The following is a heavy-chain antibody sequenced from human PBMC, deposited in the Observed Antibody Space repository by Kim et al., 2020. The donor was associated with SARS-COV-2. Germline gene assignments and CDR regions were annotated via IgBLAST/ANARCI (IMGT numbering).Heavy chain of an antibody. CDR2: ISYDGSNK. V-gene: IGHV3-30*03. D-gene: IGHD1-1*01. CDR1: GFTFSSFG. Sequence: GGSLRLSCAASGFTFSSFGMYWVRQTPGKGLEWVATISYDGSNKYYADSVRGRFTISRDNSKNTLYLQMNSLRAEDTAVYFCARDLGTTDDYWGQGTLVTVSS. CDR3: ARDLGTTDDY. J-gene: IGHJ4*02.